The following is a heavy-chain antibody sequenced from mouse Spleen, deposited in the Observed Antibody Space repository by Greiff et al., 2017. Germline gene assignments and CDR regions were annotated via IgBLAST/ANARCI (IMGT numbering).Heavy chain of an antibody. V-gene: IGHV1-4*01. CDR1: GYTFTSYT. J-gene: IGHJ2*01. Sequence: QVHVKQSGAELARPGASVKMSCKASGYTFTSYTMHWVKQRPGQGLEWIGYINPSSGYTKYNQKFKDKATLTADKSSSTAYMQLSSLTSEDSAVYYCARDYYYGNYFDYWGQGTTLTVSS. CDR3: ARDYYYGNYFDY. D-gene: IGHD1-1*01. CDR2: INPSSGYT.